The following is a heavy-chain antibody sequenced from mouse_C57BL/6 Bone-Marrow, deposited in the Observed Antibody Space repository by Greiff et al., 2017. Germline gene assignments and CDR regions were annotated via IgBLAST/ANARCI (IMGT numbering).Heavy chain of an antibody. CDR1: GYAFTNYL. Sequence: QVQLQQSGAELVRPGTSVKVSCKASGYAFTNYLIEWVKQRPGQGLEWIGVINPGSGGTNYNEKFKGKATLTADKSSSTAYMQLSSLTSEDSAVXFCARSHYGSSVFDYWGQGTTLTVSS. J-gene: IGHJ2*01. CDR2: INPGSGGT. D-gene: IGHD1-1*01. V-gene: IGHV1-54*01. CDR3: ARSHYGSSVFDY.